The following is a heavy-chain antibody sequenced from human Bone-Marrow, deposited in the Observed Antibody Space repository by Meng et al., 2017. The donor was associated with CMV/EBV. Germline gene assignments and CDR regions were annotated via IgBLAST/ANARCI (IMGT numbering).Heavy chain of an antibody. D-gene: IGHD6-13*01. V-gene: IGHV3-7*01. CDR2: IKQDGSEK. J-gene: IGHJ4*02. CDR1: GFTFSTYW. CDR3: VRDGHSWDFDF. Sequence: GESLKISCAASGFTFSTYWMTWVRQAPQKGLEWVANIKQDGSEKYYVDSVKGRFTISRDNAKNALYLQMNSLRGEDTAVYYCVRDGHSWDFDFWGQGKLVTVYS.